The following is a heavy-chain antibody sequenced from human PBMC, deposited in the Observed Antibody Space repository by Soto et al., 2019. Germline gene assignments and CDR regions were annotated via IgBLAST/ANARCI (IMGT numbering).Heavy chain of an antibody. D-gene: IGHD6-19*01. CDR2: IYPGDSDT. CDR1: GYSFTIYW. V-gene: IGHV5-51*01. Sequence: GESLKISCKGSGYSFTIYWIGWVRQMPGKGLEWMGIIYPGDSDTRYSPSFQGQVTISADKSISTAYLQWSSLKASDTAMYYCATHTGQQWPPDAFDIWGQGTMVTVSS. CDR3: ATHTGQQWPPDAFDI. J-gene: IGHJ3*02.